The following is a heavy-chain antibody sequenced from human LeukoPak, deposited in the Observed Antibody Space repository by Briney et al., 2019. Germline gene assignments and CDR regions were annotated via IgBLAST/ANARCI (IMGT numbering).Heavy chain of an antibody. Sequence: ASVKVSCKASGHTFSSYYIHWVRQAPGQGLEWMGWINTNTGNPTYAQGFTGRFVFSLDTSVSTAYLQISSLKAEDTAVYYCARGNYDSSGYQTRWGQGTLVTVSS. CDR3: ARGNYDSSGYQTR. CDR1: GHTFSSYY. CDR2: INTNTGNP. D-gene: IGHD3-22*01. V-gene: IGHV7-4-1*02. J-gene: IGHJ4*02.